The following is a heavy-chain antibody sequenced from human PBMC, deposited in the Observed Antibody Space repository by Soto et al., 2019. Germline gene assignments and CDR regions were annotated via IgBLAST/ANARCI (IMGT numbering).Heavy chain of an antibody. V-gene: IGHV4-31*03. D-gene: IGHD3-3*01. J-gene: IGHJ4*02. CDR3: ARAYAGVYFDY. CDR2: IYYSGST. Sequence: LSLTCTVSGDSISSYYWSWFRQHPGKGLEWIGYIYYSGSTYYNPSLKSRVTISVDTSKNQFSLKLSSVTAADTAVYYCARAYAGVYFDYWGQGTLVTVSS. CDR1: GDSISSYY.